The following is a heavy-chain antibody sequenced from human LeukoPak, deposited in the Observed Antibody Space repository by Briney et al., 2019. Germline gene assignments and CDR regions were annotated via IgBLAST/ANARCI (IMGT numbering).Heavy chain of an antibody. CDR3: ARDTRPVEMATIDY. CDR1: GFSFSYW. V-gene: IGHV3-7*01. CDR2: IKEDGSEK. Sequence: GGSLRLSCAASGFSFSYWMSWVRQAPGKGPEWVANIKEDGSEKYYVDSVKGRFTISRDNAKNSLYLQMNSLRADDTAVYYCARDTRPVEMATIDYWGQGTLVTVSS. D-gene: IGHD5-24*01. J-gene: IGHJ4*02.